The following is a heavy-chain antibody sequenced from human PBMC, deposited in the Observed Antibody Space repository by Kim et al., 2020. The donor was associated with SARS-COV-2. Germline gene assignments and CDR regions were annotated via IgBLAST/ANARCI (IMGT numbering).Heavy chain of an antibody. CDR3: ARDMVRRIMIVVVSRGMDV. Sequence: GGSLRLSCAASGFTLSSYSMNWVRQAPGKGLEWVSYISSSSTIYYADSVKGRFTISRDNAKNSLYLQMNSLRDEDTAVYYCARDMVRRIMIVVVSRGMDVWGQGTTVTVSS. CDR1: GFTLSSYS. CDR2: ISSSSTI. V-gene: IGHV3-48*02. J-gene: IGHJ6*01. D-gene: IGHD3-22*01.